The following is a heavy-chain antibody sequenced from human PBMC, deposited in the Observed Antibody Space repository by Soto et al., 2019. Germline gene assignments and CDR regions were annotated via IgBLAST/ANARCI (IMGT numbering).Heavy chain of an antibody. CDR3: ARDSSYGYYYYGMDV. CDR1: GFTFSDYY. D-gene: IGHD5-18*01. CDR2: ISSSGSTI. Sequence: GGSLRLSCAASGFTFSDYYMSWIRQAPGKGLEWVSYISSSGSTIYYADSVKGRFTISRDNAKNSLYLQMNSLRAEDTAVYYCARDSSYGYYYYGMDVWGQGTTVTVSS. V-gene: IGHV3-11*01. J-gene: IGHJ6*02.